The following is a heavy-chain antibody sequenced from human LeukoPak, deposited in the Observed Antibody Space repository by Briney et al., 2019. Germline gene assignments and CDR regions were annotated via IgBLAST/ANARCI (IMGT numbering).Heavy chain of an antibody. J-gene: IGHJ4*02. CDR3: ASDRDYYDSSGYLFDY. CDR1: GFTFSNYW. V-gene: IGHV3-7*01. D-gene: IGHD3-22*01. Sequence: GGSLRLSRAASGFTFSNYWMSWVRQAPGKGLEWVANIKQDGSEKYYVDSVKGRFTISRDNAKNSLYLQMNSLRAEDTAVYYCASDRDYYDSSGYLFDYWGQGTLVTVSS. CDR2: IKQDGSEK.